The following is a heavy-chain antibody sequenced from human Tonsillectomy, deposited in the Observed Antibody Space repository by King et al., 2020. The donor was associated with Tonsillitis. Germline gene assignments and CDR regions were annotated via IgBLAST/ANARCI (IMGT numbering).Heavy chain of an antibody. Sequence: HVQLVESGGGVVQPGTSLRLSCAASGFTFRSYGIHWVRQAPGKGLEGVAVIIHDGSDKSYADFGRGRFTITRDNSKNMVYLQMDSLRIDDTAVYYCAASGVVITGGGAFDVWGEGTMVTVSS. J-gene: IGHJ3*01. V-gene: IGHV3-33*01. CDR2: IIHDGSDK. CDR1: GFTFRSYG. D-gene: IGHD3-3*01. CDR3: AASGVVITGGGAFDV.